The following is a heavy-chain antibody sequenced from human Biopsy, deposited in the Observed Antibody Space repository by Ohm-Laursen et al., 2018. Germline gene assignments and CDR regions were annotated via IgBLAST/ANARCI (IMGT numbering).Heavy chain of an antibody. D-gene: IGHD5-12*01. Sequence: TLSLTCTVSGDSISSGGNYWSWIRRFPGKGLEWFASIYHTGSTYYNPSLKSRLSIAIDTSKNQFSVSLRSVTAADTAVYYCARADMVTTIVDYWGQGTLVTVSS. CDR2: IYHTGST. CDR1: GDSISSGGNY. V-gene: IGHV4-31*03. CDR3: ARADMVTTIVDY. J-gene: IGHJ4*02.